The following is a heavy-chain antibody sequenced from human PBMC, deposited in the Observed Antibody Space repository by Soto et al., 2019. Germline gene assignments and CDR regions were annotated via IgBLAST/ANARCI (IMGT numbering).Heavy chain of an antibody. V-gene: IGHV5-51*01. J-gene: IGHJ4*02. CDR2: IYPGDSDT. D-gene: IGHD2-21*02. Sequence: GESLKISCKGSGYSFTTYWIGWVGQMPGKGLEWMGMIYPGDSDTRYSPSFQGQVTISADKSITTAYLQWSSLKASDTAIYYCARGSTAYYFDYWGQGTQVTVSS. CDR3: ARGSTAYYFDY. CDR1: GYSFTTYW.